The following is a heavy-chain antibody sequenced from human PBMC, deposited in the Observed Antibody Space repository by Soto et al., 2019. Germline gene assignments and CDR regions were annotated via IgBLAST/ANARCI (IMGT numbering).Heavy chain of an antibody. Sequence: PGESLKISCKGSGYTFTSYWIGWVRQMPGKGLEWMGIIYPGDSDTRYIPSFQGQVTISADKFISTAYLQWSSLKASDTAMYDWARHRSCGGNCYSHPVDHWGQGTLVTVSS. D-gene: IGHD2-21*02. CDR3: ARHRSCGGNCYSHPVDH. CDR2: IYPGDSDT. V-gene: IGHV5-51*01. CDR1: GYTFTSYW. J-gene: IGHJ4*02.